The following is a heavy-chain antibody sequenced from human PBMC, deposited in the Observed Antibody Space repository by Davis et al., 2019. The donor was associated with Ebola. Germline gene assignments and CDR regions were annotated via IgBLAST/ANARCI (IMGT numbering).Heavy chain of an antibody. CDR2: IYSGGST. Sequence: PGGSLRLSCAASGFTVSSNYMSWVRQAPGKGLEWVSVIYSGGSTYYADSVKGRFTISRDNSKNTLYLQMNSLRAEDTAVYYCARANLYSPSPLFQHWGQGTLVTVSS. CDR3: ARANLYSPSPLFQH. CDR1: GFTVSSNY. J-gene: IGHJ1*01. V-gene: IGHV3-66*01. D-gene: IGHD2-15*01.